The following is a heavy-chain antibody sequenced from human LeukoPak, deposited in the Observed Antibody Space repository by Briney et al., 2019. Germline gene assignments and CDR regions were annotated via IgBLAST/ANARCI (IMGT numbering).Heavy chain of an antibody. V-gene: IGHV4-59*08. D-gene: IGHD3-10*01. Sequence: SETLSLTCTVSGGSISSYSWSWIRQPPGKGLEWIGYIYSSGSTNYSPSLKSRVTISVDTSKNQFSLKLSSVTAADTAVYYCARHPSGTDYYGMDVWGQGTTVTVSS. CDR2: IYSSGST. CDR1: GGSISSYS. J-gene: IGHJ6*02. CDR3: ARHPSGTDYYGMDV.